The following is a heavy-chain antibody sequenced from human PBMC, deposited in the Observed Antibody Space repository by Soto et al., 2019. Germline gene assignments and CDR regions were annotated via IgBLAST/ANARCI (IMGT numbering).Heavy chain of an antibody. J-gene: IGHJ2*01. V-gene: IGHV3-30-3*01. CDR1: GFTFSAYG. Sequence: QEELVESGGGVVQPGRSLRLSCAASGFTFSAYGLLWVRQAPGQGLEWVAVISYDGGNMYHEDSVKGRFTISRDDSTNTLYLQMNSLGNDDTAVYYCPRAPGYGGDTWNFDLWGRGTLVAVSS. CDR3: PRAPGYGGDTWNFDL. CDR2: ISYDGGNM. D-gene: IGHD2-21*02.